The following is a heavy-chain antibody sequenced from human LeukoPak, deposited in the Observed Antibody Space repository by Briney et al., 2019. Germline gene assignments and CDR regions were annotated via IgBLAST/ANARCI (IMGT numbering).Heavy chain of an antibody. J-gene: IGHJ5*02. CDR3: ARQIAEFDP. CDR2: INHSGST. Sequence: SETLSLTCAVYGGSFSGYYWSWIRQPPGKGLEWIGEINHSGSTNYNPSLKSRVTISVDTSKNQFSLKLSSVTAADTAVYYCARQIAEFDPWGQGTLVTVSS. D-gene: IGHD6-13*01. V-gene: IGHV4-34*01. CDR1: GGSFSGYY.